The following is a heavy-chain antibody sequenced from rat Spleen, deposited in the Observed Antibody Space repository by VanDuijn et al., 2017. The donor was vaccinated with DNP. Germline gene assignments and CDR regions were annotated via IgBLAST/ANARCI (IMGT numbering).Heavy chain of an antibody. D-gene: IGHD1-4*01. CDR1: GFIFSNHW. Sequence: EVQLVESGGGPVQPGRSLKLSCLASGFIFSNHWMTWIRPAPGKGLEWVASITNTGDSTYDSDSVKGRFTISRDNAKSTLYLQMDSLRSEDTAAYYCAGRPPPTRGPFDYWGQGVTVTVSS. V-gene: IGHV5-31*01. J-gene: IGHJ2*01. CDR2: ITNTGDST. CDR3: AGRPPPTRGPFDY.